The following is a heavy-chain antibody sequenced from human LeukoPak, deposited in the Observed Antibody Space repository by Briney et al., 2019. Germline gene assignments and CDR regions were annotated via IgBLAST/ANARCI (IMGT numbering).Heavy chain of an antibody. J-gene: IGHJ4*02. CDR1: RYTFAGYN. CDR3: ARDRAMAFDY. Sequence: ASVKVSCKGSRYTFAGYNIHWVRQAPGQGLEWMGWINPNSGGTNYAQKFQGRVTMTGDTSITTAYMELSSLRSDDTAMYYCARDRAMAFDYWGQGTLVTVSS. CDR2: INPNSGGT. V-gene: IGHV1-2*02. D-gene: IGHD5-18*01.